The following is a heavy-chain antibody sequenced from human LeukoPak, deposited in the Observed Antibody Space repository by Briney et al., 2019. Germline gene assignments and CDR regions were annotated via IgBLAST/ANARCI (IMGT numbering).Heavy chain of an antibody. Sequence: SETLSLTCAVYGGSFSGYYWSWIRQPPGKGLEWIGEINHSGSTNYNPSLKSRVTISVDTSKNQFSLKLSSVTAADTAVYYCARASSLGRYNWFDPWGQGTLVTVSS. J-gene: IGHJ5*02. CDR1: GGSFSGYY. CDR3: ARASSLGRYNWFDP. CDR2: INHSGST. V-gene: IGHV4-34*01.